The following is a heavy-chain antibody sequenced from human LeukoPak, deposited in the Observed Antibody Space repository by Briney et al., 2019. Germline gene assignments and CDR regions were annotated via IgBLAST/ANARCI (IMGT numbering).Heavy chain of an antibody. D-gene: IGHD3-10*01. CDR1: GFSLTTSVVG. CDR2: IYWDDDK. V-gene: IGHV2-5*02. Sequence: SGPTLVKPTQTLTLTCTFSGFSLTTSVVGVGWLRQPPGKALEWLALIYWDDDKRSCPSLRNRLTITKDTSKNQVVLTMTDMDPVDTATYCCAHSRRPPGTNYRGSINWFDPWGQGTLVTVSS. J-gene: IGHJ5*02. CDR3: AHSRRPPGTNYRGSINWFDP.